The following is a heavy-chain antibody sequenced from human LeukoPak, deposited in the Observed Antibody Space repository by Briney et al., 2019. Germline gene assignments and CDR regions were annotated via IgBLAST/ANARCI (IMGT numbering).Heavy chain of an antibody. CDR1: GGTFSSYA. D-gene: IGHD3-3*01. CDR3: AREVYVGYDFWSGPWGCFDL. V-gene: IGHV1-69*13. Sequence: ASVKVSCKASGGTFSSYAISWVRQAPGQGLEWMGGIIPIFGTANYAQKFQGRVTITADESTSTAYMELSSLRSEDTSVYYCAREVYVGYDFWSGPWGCFDLWGRGTLVTVSS. CDR2: IIPIFGTA. J-gene: IGHJ2*01.